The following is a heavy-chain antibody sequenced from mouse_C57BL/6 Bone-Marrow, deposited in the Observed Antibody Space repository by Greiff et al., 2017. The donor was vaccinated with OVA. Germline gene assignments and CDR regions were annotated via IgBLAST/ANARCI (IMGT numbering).Heavy chain of an antibody. CDR1: GYTFNSYW. D-gene: IGHD2-3*01. CDR2: INPSNGGT. V-gene: IGHV1-53*01. Sequence: QVQLQQPGTELVKPGASVKLSCKASGYTFNSYWMHWVKQRPGQGLEWIGNINPSNGGTNYNEKFKSKATLTVDKSSSTAYMQLSSLTSEDSAVYYCARDGGWLLRRYFDVWGTGTTVTVSS. CDR3: ARDGGWLLRRYFDV. J-gene: IGHJ1*03.